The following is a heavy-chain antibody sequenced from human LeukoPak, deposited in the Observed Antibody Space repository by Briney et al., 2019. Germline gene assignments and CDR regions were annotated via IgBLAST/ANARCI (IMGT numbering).Heavy chain of an antibody. CDR3: ARTSPYCSSTSCYTNGVFDY. J-gene: IGHJ4*02. V-gene: IGHV4-31*03. CDR2: IYYSGST. CDR1: GGSISSGGYY. D-gene: IGHD2-2*02. Sequence: SQTLSLTCTVSGGSISSGGYYWSWIRQHPGKGLEWIGYIYYSGSTYYNPSLKSRVTISVDTSKNQFSLKPSSVTAADTAVYYCARTSPYCSSTSCYTNGVFDYWGQGTLVTVSS.